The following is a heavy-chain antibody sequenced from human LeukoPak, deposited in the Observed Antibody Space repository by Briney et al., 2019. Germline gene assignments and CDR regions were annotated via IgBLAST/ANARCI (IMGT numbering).Heavy chain of an antibody. CDR1: GGSISSYY. V-gene: IGHV4-4*07. D-gene: IGHD3-22*01. CDR2: IYTSGST. Sequence: PSETLSLTCTVSGGSISSYYWSWIRQPAGKGLEWIGGIYTSGSTNYNPSLKSRVTMSVDTSKNQFSLKLSSVTAADTAVYYCARDVYYDSSGYYQNPYYYYMDVWGKGTTVTISS. J-gene: IGHJ6*03. CDR3: ARDVYYDSSGYYQNPYYYYMDV.